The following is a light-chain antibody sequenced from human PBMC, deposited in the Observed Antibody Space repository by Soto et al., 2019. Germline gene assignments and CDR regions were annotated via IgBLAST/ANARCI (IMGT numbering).Light chain of an antibody. J-gene: IGKJ1*01. CDR3: QQYGSSTWT. CDR2: GAS. V-gene: IGKV3-20*01. CDR1: QSVSSSY. Sequence: EIVLTQSPGTLSLSPWERATLSCRASQSVSSSYLACYQQKPGQAPRLLIYGASSRATGIPDRFSGSGSGTDFTLTISRLEPEDFAVYYCQQYGSSTWTFGQGTKVDIK.